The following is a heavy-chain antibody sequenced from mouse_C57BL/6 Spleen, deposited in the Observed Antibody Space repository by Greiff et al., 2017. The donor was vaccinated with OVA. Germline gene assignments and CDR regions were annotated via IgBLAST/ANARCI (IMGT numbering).Heavy chain of an antibody. CDR2: INPSSGYT. CDR1: GYTFTSYW. CDR3: ARGSITTVVAEDY. J-gene: IGHJ4*01. Sequence: QVQLKESGAELAKPGASVKLSCKASGYTFTSYWMHWVKQRPGQGLEWIGYINPSSGYTKYNQKFKDKATLTADKSSSTAYMQLSSLTYEDSAVYYCARGSITTVVAEDYWGQGTSVTVSS. V-gene: IGHV1-7*01. D-gene: IGHD1-1*01.